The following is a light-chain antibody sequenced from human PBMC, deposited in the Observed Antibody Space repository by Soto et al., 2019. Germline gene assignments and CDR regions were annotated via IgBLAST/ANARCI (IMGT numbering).Light chain of an antibody. V-gene: IGKV3-15*01. Sequence: EIVLTQSPATLSLSPGERATLSCRASQTVRNNLAWYQQRPGQAPRLLIYGASTRATGIPARFSGSGSGTEFTLTISSPQSEDFAVYYCQQYNNWPPWTFGQGTKVDIK. CDR3: QQYNNWPPWT. CDR1: QTVRNN. J-gene: IGKJ1*01. CDR2: GAS.